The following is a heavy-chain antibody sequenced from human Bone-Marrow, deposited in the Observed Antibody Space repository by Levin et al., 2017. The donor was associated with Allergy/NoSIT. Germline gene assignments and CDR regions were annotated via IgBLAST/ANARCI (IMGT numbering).Heavy chain of an antibody. J-gene: IGHJ4*02. CDR3: ARHHSSGSFDC. D-gene: IGHD6-19*01. V-gene: IGHV3-7*01. CDR1: GFNFNNYF. CDR2: IKQDGSDR. Sequence: GGSLRLSCTASGFNFNNYFMSWVRQAPGKGLEWVAYIKQDGSDRYYVDSVKGRFTISRDNAKNSLYLQMNILRAEDTAIYYCARHHSSGSFDCWGQGALVTVSS.